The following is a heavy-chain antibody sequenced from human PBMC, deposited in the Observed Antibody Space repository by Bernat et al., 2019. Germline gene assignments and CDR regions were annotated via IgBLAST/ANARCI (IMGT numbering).Heavy chain of an antibody. CDR1: GITVTSYY. CDR3: AGSVTTPGGFDV. V-gene: IGHV3-53*04. CDR2: VSNGGHT. D-gene: IGHD4-17*01. Sequence: EVQLVESGGGLVQPGGSLRLSCAVSGITVTSYYMSWVRQAPGKGLEWGSVVSNGGHTFYTDSVKGGFTVFRHNSNNTLSLQMNSLGLEDTAVYYCAGSVTTPGGFDVWGQGAMVTVSS. J-gene: IGHJ3*01.